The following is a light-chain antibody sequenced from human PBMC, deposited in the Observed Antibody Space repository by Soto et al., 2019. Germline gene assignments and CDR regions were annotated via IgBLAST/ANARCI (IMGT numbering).Light chain of an antibody. J-gene: IGKJ3*01. CDR3: QQYNDWPFT. CDR1: QSVRVN. CDR2: GVS. V-gene: IGKV3-15*01. Sequence: EIVMTQSPGTLSVSPGEQATLSCRASQSVRVNLAWYQQKPGQAPSLLIYGVSTRATGIPARFSGSESGTEFTLTISSLQSEDFAVYYCQQYNDWPFTFGPGTKVDIK.